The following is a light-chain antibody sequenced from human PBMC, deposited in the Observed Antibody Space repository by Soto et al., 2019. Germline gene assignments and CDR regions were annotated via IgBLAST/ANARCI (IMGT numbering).Light chain of an antibody. V-gene: IGKV3-20*01. Sequence: DIVLTQSPGTLSLSPAERATLSCRASQSLTSSFLAWYQHIPGQAPKLLISGASSRATGIPDRFSGSGSGTDFTITISSLEPEDFAVYYCQQYENSRGTFGQGTKVDI. CDR2: GAS. CDR3: QQYENSRGT. J-gene: IGKJ1*01. CDR1: QSLTSSF.